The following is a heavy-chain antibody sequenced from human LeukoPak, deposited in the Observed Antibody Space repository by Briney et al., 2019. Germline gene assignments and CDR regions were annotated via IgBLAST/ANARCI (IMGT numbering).Heavy chain of an antibody. CDR1: GLTFDDYA. Sequence: PGRSLRLSCAASGLTFDDYAMHWVRQAPGKGLEWVSGISWNSGSIGYADSVKGRFTISRDNAKNSLYLQMNSLRAEDTALYYCAKDVTGTTRAFDYWGQGTLVTVSS. J-gene: IGHJ4*02. CDR2: ISWNSGSI. CDR3: AKDVTGTTRAFDY. V-gene: IGHV3-9*01. D-gene: IGHD1-20*01.